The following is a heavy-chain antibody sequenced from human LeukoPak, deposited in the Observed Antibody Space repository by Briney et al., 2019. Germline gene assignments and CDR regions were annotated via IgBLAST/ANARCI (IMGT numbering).Heavy chain of an antibody. D-gene: IGHD4-11*01. CDR3: ASAHDYSNQYFDYYMDV. V-gene: IGHV1-2*06. CDR1: GYTFSDYY. Sequence: ASVKVSCKASGYTFSDYYMHWVRQAPGQGLQWMGRINPNSGGTNYAQKFQGRVTMTRDTPISTAYMELSRLRSDDTAVYYCASAHDYSNQYFDYYMDVWGKGTTVTVSS. J-gene: IGHJ6*03. CDR2: INPNSGGT.